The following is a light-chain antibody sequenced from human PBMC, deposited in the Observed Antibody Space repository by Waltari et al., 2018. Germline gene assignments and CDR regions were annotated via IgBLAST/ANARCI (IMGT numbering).Light chain of an antibody. CDR3: QQYSTSPFT. CDR1: QSVSFLSREKNF. V-gene: IGKV4-1*01. Sequence: DIVLTQSPASLSVSLGERATITCTSSQSVSFLSREKNFLAWYQQKSRQTPKLLIYWAGVRESGVPDRFSGSGSGTNFTLTISSLQAEDAAVYYCQQYSTSPFTVGPGTTVEI. CDR2: WAG. J-gene: IGKJ3*01.